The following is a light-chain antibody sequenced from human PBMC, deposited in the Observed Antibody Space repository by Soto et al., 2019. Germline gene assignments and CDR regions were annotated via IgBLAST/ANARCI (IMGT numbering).Light chain of an antibody. CDR2: GTS. Sequence: DIQMTQSPSSLSASVGDRVIITCRASQSVTNYLNWYQQKPGKAPKLLIYGTSTLQSGVPSRFGGSGSGTEFTLTISRLQPEDFATYYCQQLNNVPFTFGPGTKVDIK. V-gene: IGKV1-39*01. CDR1: QSVTNY. CDR3: QQLNNVPFT. J-gene: IGKJ3*01.